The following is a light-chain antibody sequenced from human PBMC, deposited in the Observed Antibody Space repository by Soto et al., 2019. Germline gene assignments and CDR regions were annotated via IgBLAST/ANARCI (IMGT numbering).Light chain of an antibody. CDR3: QQYNDWPWWT. CDR1: QSVSRN. Sequence: ETLTTQSPANLSMSRRERATLSCRASQSVSRNVAWYQQKRGPPPRLLIDAVAARATGVLARFTGKGSGTEFTLIMSGLQSENFAVDYCQQYNDWPWWTFGQGSKVDIK. V-gene: IGKV3-15*01. CDR2: AVA. J-gene: IGKJ1*01.